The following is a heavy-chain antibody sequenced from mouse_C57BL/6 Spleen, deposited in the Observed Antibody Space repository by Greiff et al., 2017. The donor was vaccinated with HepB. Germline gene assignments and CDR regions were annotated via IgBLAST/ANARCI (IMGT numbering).Heavy chain of an antibody. CDR1: GFTFSDYG. Sequence: EVQLVESGGGLVKPGASLKLSCAASGFTFSDYGMHWVRQAPEKGLEWVAYISSGSSTIYYAEPVKGRFTISRENAKNTLFLQMTSLRSEDTAMYYCANPELGKDAMDYWGQGTSVTVSS. CDR3: ANPELGKDAMDY. J-gene: IGHJ4*01. V-gene: IGHV5-17*01. CDR2: ISSGSSTI. D-gene: IGHD4-1*01.